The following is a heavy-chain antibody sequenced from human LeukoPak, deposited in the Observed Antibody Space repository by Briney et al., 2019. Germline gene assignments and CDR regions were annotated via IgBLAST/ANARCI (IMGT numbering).Heavy chain of an antibody. CDR3: ARDQYQVPYYSQYYGMDV. CDR2: IKEDGSEK. V-gene: IGHV3-7*01. CDR1: GFSFNYYW. D-gene: IGHD2-2*01. Sequence: GGSLRLSCVASGFSFNYYWMSWVRKAPGKGLEWVANIKEDGSEKYYVDSVKGRFTISRDNAKNSLSLQMDSLRVEDTAVYYCARDQYQVPYYSQYYGMDVWGQGTTVIVSS. J-gene: IGHJ6*02.